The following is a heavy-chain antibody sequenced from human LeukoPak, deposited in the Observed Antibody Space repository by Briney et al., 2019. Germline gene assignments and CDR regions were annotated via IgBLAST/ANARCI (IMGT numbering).Heavy chain of an antibody. D-gene: IGHD3-16*01. V-gene: IGHV4-34*01. CDR2: INHSGST. J-gene: IGHJ4*02. CDR3: ARGRGGAKPDY. Sequence: PSETLSLTCAVYGGSFSGYYWSWIRQPPGKGLEWIGEINHSGSTNYNPSLKGRVTISVDTSKNQFSLKLSSVTAADTAVYYCARGRGGAKPDYWGQGTLVTVSS. CDR1: GGSFSGYY.